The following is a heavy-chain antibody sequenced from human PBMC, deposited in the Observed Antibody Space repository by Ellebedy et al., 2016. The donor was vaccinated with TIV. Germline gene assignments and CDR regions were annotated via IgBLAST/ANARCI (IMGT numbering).Heavy chain of an antibody. V-gene: IGHV3-30*18. Sequence: PGGSLRLSCAASGFTFSSYGMHWVRQAPGKGLEWVAVISHDGRNKYYADSVKGRFTISRDNSKNTLYLEMNSQRVEDTAVYYCMKGVAINGTRTKDTPFWGQGTLVTVSS. J-gene: IGHJ4*02. CDR1: GFTFSSYG. D-gene: IGHD2-8*01. CDR3: MKGVAINGTRTKDTPF. CDR2: ISHDGRNK.